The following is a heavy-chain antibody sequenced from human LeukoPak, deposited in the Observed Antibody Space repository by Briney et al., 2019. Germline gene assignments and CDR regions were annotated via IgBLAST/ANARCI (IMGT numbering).Heavy chain of an antibody. CDR1: GGSISSHY. CDR3: ARVIRGSSPHEYYFDY. CDR2: IYYSGST. D-gene: IGHD6-6*01. Sequence: PSETLSLTCTVSGGSISSHYWSWIRQPPGKGLEWIGYIYYSGSTNYNPSLKSRVTISVDTSKNQFSLKLSSVTAADTAVYYCARVIRGSSPHEYYFDYWGQGTLVTVSS. V-gene: IGHV4-59*11. J-gene: IGHJ4*02.